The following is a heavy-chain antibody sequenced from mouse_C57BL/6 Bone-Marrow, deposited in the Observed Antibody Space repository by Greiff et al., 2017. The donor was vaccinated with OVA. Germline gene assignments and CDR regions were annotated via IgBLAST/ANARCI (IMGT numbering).Heavy chain of an antibody. CDR2: IDPSDSYT. V-gene: IGHV1-69*01. J-gene: IGHJ2*01. Sequence: QVQLQQPGAELVMPGASVKLSCKASGYTFTSYWMHWVKQRPGQGLEWIGEIDPSDSYTNYNQKFKGKSTLTVDKSSSTAYMQLSSLTSEDSAVYYCARGYDYERWYYFDYWGQGTTLTVSS. CDR1: GYTFTSYW. CDR3: ARGYDYERWYYFDY. D-gene: IGHD2-4*01.